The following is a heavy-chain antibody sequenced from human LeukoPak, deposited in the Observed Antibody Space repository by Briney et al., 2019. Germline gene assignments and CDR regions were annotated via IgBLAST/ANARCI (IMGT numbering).Heavy chain of an antibody. V-gene: IGHV4-34*01. CDR2: IHHSGTT. J-gene: IGHJ4*02. CDR3: AEDGIRYFDWLLDLKDRKGYYFDY. CDR1: GGSFSGYY. D-gene: IGHD3-9*01. Sequence: SETMSNTFAGYGGSFSGYYWSWIRQPPGKGLECIGEIHHSGTTNYNPSLKSRVTISVDTSKIQFSLKLSSVTAADTAFFFQAEDGIRYFDWLLDLKDRKGYYFDYWGQGTLVTVSS.